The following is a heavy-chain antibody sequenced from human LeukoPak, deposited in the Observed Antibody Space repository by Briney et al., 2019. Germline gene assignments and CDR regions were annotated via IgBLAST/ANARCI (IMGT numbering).Heavy chain of an antibody. Sequence: GSSVKVSCKASGGTFSSYAISWVRQAPGQGLEWMGGIIPMFGTADYGQKFQGRVTITADESTCTAYMELSSLRSEDTAAYYCARDSRRWELQNYYYYMDVWGKGTTVTISS. V-gene: IGHV1-69*01. CDR1: GGTFSSYA. CDR2: IIPMFGTA. D-gene: IGHD3-10*01. CDR3: ARDSRRWELQNYYYYMDV. J-gene: IGHJ6*03.